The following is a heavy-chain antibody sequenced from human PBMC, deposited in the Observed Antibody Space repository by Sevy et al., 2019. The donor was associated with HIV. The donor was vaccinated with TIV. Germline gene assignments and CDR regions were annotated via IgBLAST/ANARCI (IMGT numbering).Heavy chain of an antibody. CDR1: GFTFRTYS. D-gene: IGHD3-3*01. V-gene: IGHV3-21*04. CDR3: ARDLTIFGVVSGIDY. J-gene: IGHJ4*02. CDR2: ISDDSRYI. Sequence: GGSLRLSCAASGFTFRTYSMNWVRQAPGKGLEWLSSISDDSRYIYYSDSVKGRFTISRANTKNLLYLQINNLRVEDTAIYYCARDLTIFGVVSGIDYWGQGNLVTVSS.